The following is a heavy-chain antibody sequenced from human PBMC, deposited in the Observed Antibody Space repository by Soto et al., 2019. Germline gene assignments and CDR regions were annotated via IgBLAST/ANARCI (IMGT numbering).Heavy chain of an antibody. CDR3: ASSGSYWGIDY. J-gene: IGHJ4*02. CDR1: GYTFTGYY. CDR2: INAGNGNT. V-gene: IGHV1-3*01. Sequence: GASVKVSCKASGYTFTGYYMHWVRQAPGQRLEWMGWINAGNGNTKYSQKFRGRVTITRDTSASTAYMELSSLRSEDTAVYYCASSGSYWGIDYWGQGTLVTVSS. D-gene: IGHD1-26*01.